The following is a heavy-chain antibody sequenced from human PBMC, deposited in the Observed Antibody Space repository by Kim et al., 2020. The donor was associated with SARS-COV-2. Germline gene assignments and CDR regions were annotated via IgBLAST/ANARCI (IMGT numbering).Heavy chain of an antibody. J-gene: IGHJ3*02. Sequence: GRFTISGDNARNTLHLQMNSLRAEDTAVYYCAKFYLLRYFDWLADAFDIWGQGTMVTVSS. V-gene: IGHV3-23*01. D-gene: IGHD3-9*01. CDR3: AKFYLLRYFDWLADAFDI.